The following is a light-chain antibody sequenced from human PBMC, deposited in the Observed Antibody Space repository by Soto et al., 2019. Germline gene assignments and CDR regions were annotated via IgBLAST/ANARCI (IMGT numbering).Light chain of an antibody. Sequence: QSVLTQPHSVSGSPGQSVTISCTGTSSDVGGYSYVSWYQQHPGKAPELIIYGVTERPSGVPDRFSGSKSGNTASLTISGLQAEDEADYYCCSYTGSYSYVFGIGTKVNVL. CDR3: CSYTGSYSYV. J-gene: IGLJ1*01. CDR2: GVT. V-gene: IGLV2-11*01. CDR1: SSDVGGYSY.